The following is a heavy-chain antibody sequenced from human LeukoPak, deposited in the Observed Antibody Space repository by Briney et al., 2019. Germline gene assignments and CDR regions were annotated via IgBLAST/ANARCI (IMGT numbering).Heavy chain of an antibody. V-gene: IGHV3-53*01. CDR3: ARDLIDYGSGSYYALGY. D-gene: IGHD3-10*01. Sequence: GGSLRLSCAASGFTVSSNYMSWVRQAPGKGLEGVSVIYSGGTTYYADSVKGRFTISRDNSKNTLYLQMNSLRAEDTAVYYCARDLIDYGSGSYYALGYWGQGTLVTVSS. CDR1: GFTVSSNY. CDR2: IYSGGTT. J-gene: IGHJ4*02.